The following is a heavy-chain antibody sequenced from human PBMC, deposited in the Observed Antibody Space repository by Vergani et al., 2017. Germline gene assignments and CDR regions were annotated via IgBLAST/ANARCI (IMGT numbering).Heavy chain of an antibody. D-gene: IGHD3-22*01. J-gene: IGHJ3*02. CDR1: GFTFSDYA. Sequence: EVQMLESGGGLVQPGGSLRLSCGASGFTFSDYAMSWVRQAPGKGLEWVSGLSASGSSRFYADSVKGRFTISRDNSKDTLFLHMSSLRGEDTAVYYCAKRENNSGYFDAFDIWGQGTLVTVSS. CDR3: AKRENNSGYFDAFDI. CDR2: LSASGSSR. V-gene: IGHV3-23*01.